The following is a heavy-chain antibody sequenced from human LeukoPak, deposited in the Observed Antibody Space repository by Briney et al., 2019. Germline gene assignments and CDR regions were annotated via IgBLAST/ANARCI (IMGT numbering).Heavy chain of an antibody. CDR3: AKDIGSVKNY. CDR2: ISWNSGSI. V-gene: IGHV3-9*01. J-gene: IGHJ4*02. CDR1: GFTFDDYA. Sequence: GGSLRLSCAASGFTFDDYAMHWVRQAPGKGLEWVSGISWNSGSIGYADSVKGRFTISRDNAKNSLYLQMNSLRAEDTALYYCAKDIGSVKNYWGQGTLVTVSS. D-gene: IGHD6-25*01.